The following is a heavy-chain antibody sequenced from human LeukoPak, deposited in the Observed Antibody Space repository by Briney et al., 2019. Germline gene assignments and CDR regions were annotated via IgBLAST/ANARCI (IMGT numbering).Heavy chain of an antibody. CDR3: AKVMGSGWPV. CDR1: GFTFSSYI. Sequence: GGSLRLSCAASGFTFSSYIMSWVRQAPGKGLEWVSSIWGSGDSTNYADSVKGRFTISRDNSKNTLYLQMNSLRAEDTAVYYCAKVMGSGWPVWGQGTLVTVSS. D-gene: IGHD6-19*01. J-gene: IGHJ4*02. CDR2: IWGSGDST. V-gene: IGHV3-23*01.